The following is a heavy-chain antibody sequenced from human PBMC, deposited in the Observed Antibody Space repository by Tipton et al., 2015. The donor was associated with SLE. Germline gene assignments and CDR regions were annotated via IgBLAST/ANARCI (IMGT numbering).Heavy chain of an antibody. J-gene: IGHJ3*01. CDR1: GYTFTNYG. CDR2: ISGYNGNT. Sequence: QLVQSGAEVKKPGASVKVSCKASGYTFTNYGISWVRQAPGQGLEWMGWISGYNGNTNYAQKLQGRVAMTTDTSTNTVYMELRSLRSDDTAVYYCAKDSRVVGGPDAFDAWCQGTMVTVSS. V-gene: IGHV1-18*01. D-gene: IGHD2-2*01. CDR3: AKDSRVVGGPDAFDA.